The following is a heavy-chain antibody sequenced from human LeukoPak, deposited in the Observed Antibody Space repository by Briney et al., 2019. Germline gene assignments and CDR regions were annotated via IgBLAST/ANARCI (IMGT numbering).Heavy chain of an antibody. CDR3: ASEYGSGDFDY. J-gene: IGHJ4*02. V-gene: IGHV4-59*01. CDR2: IYYSGST. CDR1: GGSISSYY. D-gene: IGHD3-10*01. Sequence: SETLSLTCTVSGGSISSYYRSWIRQPPGKGLEWIGYIYYSGSTNYNPSLTSRVTISVDTSKNQFSLKLSSVTAADTAVYYCASEYGSGDFDYWGQGTLVTVSS.